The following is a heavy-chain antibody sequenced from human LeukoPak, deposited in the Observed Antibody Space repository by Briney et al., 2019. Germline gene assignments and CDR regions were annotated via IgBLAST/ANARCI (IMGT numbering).Heavy chain of an antibody. V-gene: IGHV3-7*01. CDR3: ARGTGSGWFAVRFDP. J-gene: IGHJ5*02. D-gene: IGHD6-19*01. CDR2: IKQDGSEK. Sequence: GGSLRLSCAASGFTFSSYWMSWVRQAPGKRLEWVANIKQDGSEKYYVDSVKGRFTISRDNAKNSLYLQMNSLRAEDTAVYYCARGTGSGWFAVRFDPWGQGTLVTVSS. CDR1: GFTFSSYW.